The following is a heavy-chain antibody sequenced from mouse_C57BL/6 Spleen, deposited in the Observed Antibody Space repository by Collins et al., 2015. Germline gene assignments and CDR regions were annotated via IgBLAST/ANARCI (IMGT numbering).Heavy chain of an antibody. V-gene: IGHV1-64*01. CDR3: ARTCGSSLWYFDV. CDR2: IHPNSGST. CDR1: GYTFTSYW. D-gene: IGHD1-1*01. Sequence: QLQQPGAELVKPGASVKLSCKASGYTFTSYWMHWVKQRPGQGLEWIGMIHPNSGSTNYNEKFKSKATLTVDKSSSTAYMQLSSLTSEDSAVYYCARTCGSSLWYFDVWGTGTTVTVSS. J-gene: IGHJ1*03.